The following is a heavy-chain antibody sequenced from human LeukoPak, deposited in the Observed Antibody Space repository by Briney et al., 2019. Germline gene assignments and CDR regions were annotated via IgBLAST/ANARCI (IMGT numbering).Heavy chain of an antibody. V-gene: IGHV5-51*01. CDR2: IYPGDSDT. CDR1: GYSFTSYW. CDR3: ARLAPYCTSASCYANY. Sequence: GESLQISCKGSGYSFTSYWIAWVRQMPGKGLDWMGIIYPGDSDTRYSPSFQGQVTISADKSISTAYLQWSSLKASDTAMYYCARLAPYCTSASCYANYWGQGTLVTVSS. J-gene: IGHJ4*02. D-gene: IGHD2-2*01.